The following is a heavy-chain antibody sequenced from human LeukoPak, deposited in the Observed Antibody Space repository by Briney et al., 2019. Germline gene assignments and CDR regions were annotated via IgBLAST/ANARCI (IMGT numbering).Heavy chain of an antibody. V-gene: IGHV3-30*02. CDR2: IRYDGSNK. CDR3: ARRRIVGATLGR. J-gene: IGHJ4*02. D-gene: IGHD1-26*01. Sequence: GGSLRLSCAASGFTFSSYGMHWVRQAPGKGLEWVAFIRYDGSNKYYADSVKGRFTISRDNSKNTLYLQMNSLRAEDTAVYYCARRRIVGATLGRWGQGTLVTVSS. CDR1: GFTFSSYG.